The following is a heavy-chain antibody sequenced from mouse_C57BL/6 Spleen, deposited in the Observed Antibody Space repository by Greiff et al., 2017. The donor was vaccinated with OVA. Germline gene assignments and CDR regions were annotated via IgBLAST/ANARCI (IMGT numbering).Heavy chain of an antibody. V-gene: IGHV1-64*01. Sequence: VQLQQPGAELVKPGASVKLSCKASGYTFTSYWMHWVKQRPGQGLEWIGMIHPNSGSTNYNEKFKSKATLTVDKSSSTAYMQLSSLTSEDSAVYYCARSYCDSNYGYFDYWGQGTTLTVSA. CDR2: IHPNSGST. J-gene: IGHJ2*01. CDR1: GYTFTSYW. D-gene: IGHD2-5*01. CDR3: ARSYCDSNYGYFDY.